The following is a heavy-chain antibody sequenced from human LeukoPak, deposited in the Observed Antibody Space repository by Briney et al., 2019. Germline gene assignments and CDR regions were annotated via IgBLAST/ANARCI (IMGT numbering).Heavy chain of an antibody. Sequence: ASVKVSCKASGGTFSSYAISWVRQAPGQGLKWMGGIIPIFGTANYAQKFQGRVTITADESTSTAYMELSSLRSEDTAVYYCARDAGYSSPYYYYYGMDVWGQGTTVTVSS. J-gene: IGHJ6*02. D-gene: IGHD6-13*01. V-gene: IGHV1-69*13. CDR2: IIPIFGTA. CDR1: GGTFSSYA. CDR3: ARDAGYSSPYYYYYGMDV.